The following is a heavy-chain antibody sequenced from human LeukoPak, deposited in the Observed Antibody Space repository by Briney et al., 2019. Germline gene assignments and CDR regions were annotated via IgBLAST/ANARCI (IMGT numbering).Heavy chain of an antibody. CDR2: ISTGGSPI. CDR3: AQTSGY. Sequence: GGSLRLSCAASGFNVSSSYMTWVRQAPGKGLEWVSYISTGGSPIYYADSVKGRFTISRDNAKNSLYLQMSSLRAEDTAVYYCAQTSGYWGQGTLVTVSS. J-gene: IGHJ4*02. V-gene: IGHV3-48*01. CDR1: GFNVSSSY.